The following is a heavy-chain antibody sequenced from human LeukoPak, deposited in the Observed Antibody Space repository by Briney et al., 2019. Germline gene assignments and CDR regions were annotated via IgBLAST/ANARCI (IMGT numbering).Heavy chain of an antibody. V-gene: IGHV1-2*02. Sequence: GASVKVSCETSGYTFTAHYMHWVRQAPGQGLEWMGWINANSGATQYAQKFQGRVTITRDTSISTAYMELSRLTSDDTAIYYCTREDYWGQGTLVTVSS. J-gene: IGHJ4*02. CDR3: TREDY. CDR1: GYTFTAHY. CDR2: INANSGAT.